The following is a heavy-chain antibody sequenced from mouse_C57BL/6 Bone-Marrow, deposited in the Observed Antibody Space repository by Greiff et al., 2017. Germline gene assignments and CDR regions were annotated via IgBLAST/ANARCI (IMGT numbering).Heavy chain of an antibody. V-gene: IGHV1-42*01. CDR3: AAWNYYGSSPVGYFDV. Sequence: VQLQQSGPELVKPGASVKISCKASGYSFTGYYMNWVKQSPEKSLEWIGEINPSTGGTTYNQKFKAKATLTVDKSSSTAYMQLKSLTSEDSAVYYCAAWNYYGSSPVGYFDVWGTGTTVTVSS. CDR1: GYSFTGYY. J-gene: IGHJ1*03. CDR2: INPSTGGT. D-gene: IGHD1-1*01.